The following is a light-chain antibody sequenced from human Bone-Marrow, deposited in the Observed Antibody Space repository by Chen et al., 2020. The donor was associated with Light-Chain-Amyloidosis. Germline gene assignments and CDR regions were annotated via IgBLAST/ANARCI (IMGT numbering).Light chain of an antibody. V-gene: IGKV3-20*01. Sequence: ELVLTQSPGTLSLSAGERATLSCRASQSVSDNFLAWYQQKPGQAPRLLIYAASRRATGIPDVFSGSGSGTDFTLTISRLEPEDFAVYYCQQYGNSPWTFGQGTKVEIK. J-gene: IGKJ1*01. CDR2: AAS. CDR1: QSVSDNF. CDR3: QQYGNSPWT.